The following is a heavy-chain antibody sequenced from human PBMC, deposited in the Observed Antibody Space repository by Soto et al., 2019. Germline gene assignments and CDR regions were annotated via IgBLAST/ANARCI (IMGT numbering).Heavy chain of an antibody. CDR3: ARGARYYHGMDV. CDR1: AGSFSGYY. V-gene: IGHV4-34*01. Sequence: QVQLQQWGAGLLKPSEAVSLTCAVYAGSFSGYYWTWIRQPPGKGLEWIGEMKHSGSTNYNPSLKSPDSISVDTAKNQFSLTLTTVTAAVTAVYYGARGARYYHGMDVWGHGTTVTVSS. CDR2: MKHSGST. J-gene: IGHJ6*02.